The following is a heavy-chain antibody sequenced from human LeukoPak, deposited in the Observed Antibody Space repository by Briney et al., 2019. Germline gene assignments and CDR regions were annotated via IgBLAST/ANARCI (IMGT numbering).Heavy chain of an antibody. J-gene: IGHJ3*02. Sequence: PSETLSLTCTVSGGCISNYYWSWIRQPPGKGLEWIGYIYYSGSTNYNPSLKSRVTISVETSKTQFSLRLSSVTAADTAVYYCARVTGYYYDSSGYWSHDAFDIWGQGTMVTVS. D-gene: IGHD3-22*01. CDR3: ARVTGYYYDSSGYWSHDAFDI. CDR2: IYYSGST. V-gene: IGHV4-59*08. CDR1: GGCISNYY.